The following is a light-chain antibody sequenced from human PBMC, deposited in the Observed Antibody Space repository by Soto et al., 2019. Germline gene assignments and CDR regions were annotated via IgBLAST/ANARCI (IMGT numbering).Light chain of an antibody. V-gene: IGKV3-15*01. Sequence: EILMTQPPATPSVSPGARATLSCRASQSVSSNLAWYQHKPGQAPRLLIYGASPRATGIPGRFSGSGSGTVFTLTISSLQSEDFGVYYCQQYNKWPWTFGRGTKVDIK. CDR1: QSVSSN. J-gene: IGKJ1*01. CDR2: GAS. CDR3: QQYNKWPWT.